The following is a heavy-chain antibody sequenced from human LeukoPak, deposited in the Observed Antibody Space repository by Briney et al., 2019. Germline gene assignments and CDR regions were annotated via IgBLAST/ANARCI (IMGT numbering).Heavy chain of an antibody. CDR2: IYYSGST. J-gene: IGHJ4*02. D-gene: IGHD6-19*01. Sequence: PSETLSLTCTVSGGFVSSGSYYWSWIRQPPGKGLEWIGYIYYSGSTNYNPSLKSRVTISVDTSKNQFSLKLSSVTAVDTAVYYCARGISSGWSRAVGYWGQGTLVTVSS. CDR3: ARGISSGWSRAVGY. CDR1: GGFVSSGSYY. V-gene: IGHV4-61*01.